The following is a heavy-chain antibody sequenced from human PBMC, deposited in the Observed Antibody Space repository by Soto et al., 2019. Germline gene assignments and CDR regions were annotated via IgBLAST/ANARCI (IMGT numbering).Heavy chain of an antibody. V-gene: IGHV4-59*07. Sequence: SDTLSRTCNVSGGSIRGSYWSWIRQSPGKGLEWLGYVYYTGSTNYSPSLRSRVSISVDTSKNEFSLRLSSVTAADTAVYFCARSVAVPGAHIDYWGQGTQVTVSS. D-gene: IGHD6-19*01. CDR2: VYYTGST. CDR3: ARSVAVPGAHIDY. CDR1: GGSIRGSY. J-gene: IGHJ4*02.